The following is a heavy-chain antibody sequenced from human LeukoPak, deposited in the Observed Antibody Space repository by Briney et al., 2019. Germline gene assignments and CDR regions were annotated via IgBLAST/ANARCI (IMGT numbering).Heavy chain of an antibody. CDR2: IYYSGST. V-gene: IGHV4-31*03. CDR1: GGSISSGGYY. J-gene: IGHJ6*02. CDR3: ARDSNSLGYGMDV. Sequence: SETLSLTCTVSGGSISSGGYYWSWIRQHPGKGLEWIGYIYYSGSTYYNPSLKSRVTISVDTSKNQFSLKLSSVTAADTAVYYCARDSNSLGYGMDVRGQGTTVTVSS. D-gene: IGHD2-2*01.